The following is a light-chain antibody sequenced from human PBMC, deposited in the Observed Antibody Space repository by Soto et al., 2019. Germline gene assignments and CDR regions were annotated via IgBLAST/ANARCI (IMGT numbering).Light chain of an antibody. CDR1: QSVSTF. Sequence: EIVLTQSPATLSLSPGERATLSCRASQSVSTFLAWYQHKPGQAPRLLIYDASSRATGIPDRFSGSGSGTDFTLTISRLEPEDFAVYYCQQYGSSPPKTFGQGTKVDIK. V-gene: IGKV3-20*01. J-gene: IGKJ1*01. CDR2: DAS. CDR3: QQYGSSPPKT.